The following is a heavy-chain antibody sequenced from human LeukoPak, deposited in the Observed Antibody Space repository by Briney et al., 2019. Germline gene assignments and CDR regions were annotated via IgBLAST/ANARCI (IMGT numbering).Heavy chain of an antibody. CDR3: ARHGGSSKEDYYYYYGMDV. V-gene: IGHV5-51*01. J-gene: IGHJ6*02. CDR1: GYSFTSYW. D-gene: IGHD6-6*01. CDR2: IYPGDSDT. Sequence: GESLKISCKGSGYSFTSYWIGWVRQMPGKGLEWMWIIYPGDSDTRYSPSFQGQVTISADKSISTAYLQWSSLKASDTAMYYCARHGGSSKEDYYYYYGMDVWGQGTTVTVSS.